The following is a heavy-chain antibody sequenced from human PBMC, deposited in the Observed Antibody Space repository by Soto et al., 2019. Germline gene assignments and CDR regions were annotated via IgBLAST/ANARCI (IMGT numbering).Heavy chain of an antibody. CDR1: GGSISSGGYY. D-gene: IGHD3-10*01. J-gene: IGHJ4*02. CDR2: MYYSGST. V-gene: IGHV4-31*03. CDR3: ARGVTMVRGVGLFYFDY. Sequence: QVQLQESGPGLVKPSQTLSLTCTVSGGSISSGGYYWSWIRQHPGKGLEWIGYMYYSGSTYYNPSLKSRITISVDTSKKEFSLKLSSVTVADTAVYYCARGVTMVRGVGLFYFDYWGQGTLVTVSS.